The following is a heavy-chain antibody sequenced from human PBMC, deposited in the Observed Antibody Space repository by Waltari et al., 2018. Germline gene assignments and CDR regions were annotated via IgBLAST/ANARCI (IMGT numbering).Heavy chain of an antibody. CDR2: ISGSGGST. V-gene: IGHV3-23*01. Sequence: EVQLLESGGGLVQPGGSLRLSSAAPGFTFSSYAMSWVRQAPGKGLEWVSAISGSGGSTYYADSVKGRFTISRDNSKNTLYLQMNSLRAEDTAVYYCAKVHDSSGPLDYWGQGTLVTVSS. CDR3: AKVHDSSGPLDY. J-gene: IGHJ4*02. D-gene: IGHD3-22*01. CDR1: GFTFSSYA.